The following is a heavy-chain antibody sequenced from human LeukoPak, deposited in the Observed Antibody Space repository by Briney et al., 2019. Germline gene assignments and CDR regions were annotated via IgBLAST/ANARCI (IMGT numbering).Heavy chain of an antibody. Sequence: PSETLSLTCTVSGGSISSYYWSWIRQPPGKGLEWIGYIYYSGSTNYNPSLKSRVTISVDTSKNQFSLKLSSVTAADTAVYYCARLWIAVAGNAFDIWGQGTMVTVSS. CDR1: GGSISSYY. J-gene: IGHJ3*02. CDR3: ARLWIAVAGNAFDI. D-gene: IGHD6-19*01. CDR2: IYYSGST. V-gene: IGHV4-59*08.